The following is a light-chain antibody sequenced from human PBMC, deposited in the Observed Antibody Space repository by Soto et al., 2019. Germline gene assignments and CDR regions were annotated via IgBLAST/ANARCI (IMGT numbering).Light chain of an antibody. CDR3: QQYGSSLFT. CDR2: GTS. J-gene: IGKJ3*01. V-gene: IGKV3-20*01. Sequence: EIVLTQSPGTLSLSPGERATLSCRASQSVSSKYLAWYQQKPGQAPRVLIYGTSIRASGVPERFSGGGPGTDFTLTSTRLEPEDFAVYYCQQYGSSLFTFGPGTKVDFK. CDR1: QSVSSKY.